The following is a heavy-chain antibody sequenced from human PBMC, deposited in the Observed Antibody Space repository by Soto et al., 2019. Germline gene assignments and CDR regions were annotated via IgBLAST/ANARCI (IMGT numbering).Heavy chain of an antibody. J-gene: IGHJ4*02. CDR1: GGSVSSGSYY. Sequence: SETLSLTCTVSGGSVSSGSYYWSWIRQPPGKGLKWIGYIYYSGSTNYNPSLKSRVTISVDTSKNQFSLKLSSVTAADTAVYYCARWLQFSFDYWGQGTLVTVSS. CDR2: IYYSGST. CDR3: ARWLQFSFDY. V-gene: IGHV4-61*01. D-gene: IGHD5-12*01.